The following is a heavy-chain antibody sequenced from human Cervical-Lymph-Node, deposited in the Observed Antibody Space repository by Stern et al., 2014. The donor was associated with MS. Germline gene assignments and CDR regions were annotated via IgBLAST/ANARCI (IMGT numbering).Heavy chain of an antibody. CDR1: GYTFTSHY. V-gene: IGHV1-46*01. J-gene: IGHJ4*02. CDR2: INPSGDSA. CDR3: ASGTRSKRPTGNY. D-gene: IGHD1-1*01. Sequence: VQLVQSGAEVKKPGASVKVSCKASGYTFTSHYMHWVRQAPGQGLEWVGIINPSGDSASYAQKFQGRVTMTRDTSTSTVYMELSSLRSEDTAVYYCASGTRSKRPTGNYWGQGTLVTVSS.